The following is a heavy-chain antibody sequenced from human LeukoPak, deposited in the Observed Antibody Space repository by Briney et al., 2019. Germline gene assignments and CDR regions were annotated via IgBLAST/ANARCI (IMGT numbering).Heavy chain of an antibody. CDR3: AKDYGDYENSGYYYYYYMDV. Sequence: GGSLRLSCAASGFTFSSYSMNWVRQAPGKGLEWVSSITSSSSYIYHADSVKGRFTISRDNAKNSLYLQMNSLRAEDTAVYYCAKDYGDYENSGYYYYYYMDVWGKGTTVTVSS. D-gene: IGHD4-17*01. V-gene: IGHV3-21*01. CDR1: GFTFSSYS. J-gene: IGHJ6*03. CDR2: ITSSSSYI.